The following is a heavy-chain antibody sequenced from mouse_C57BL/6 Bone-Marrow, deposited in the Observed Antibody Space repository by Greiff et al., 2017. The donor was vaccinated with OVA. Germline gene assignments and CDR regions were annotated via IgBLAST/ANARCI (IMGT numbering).Heavy chain of an antibody. J-gene: IGHJ1*03. D-gene: IGHD1-1*01. CDR1: GFTFSSYA. CDR2: ISSGGDYI. CDR3: TRDLHYYGSSYPYWYFDV. V-gene: IGHV5-9-1*02. Sequence: EVQRVESGEGLVKPGGSLKLSCAASGFTFSSYAMSWVRQTPEKRLEWVAYISSGGDYIYYADTVKGRFTISRDNARNTLYLQMSSLKSEDTAMYYCTRDLHYYGSSYPYWYFDVWGTGTTVTVSS.